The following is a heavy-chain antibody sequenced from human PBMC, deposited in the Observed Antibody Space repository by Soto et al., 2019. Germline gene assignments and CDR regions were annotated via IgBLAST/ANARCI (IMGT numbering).Heavy chain of an antibody. CDR1: GFTFSDHW. V-gene: IGHV3-7*03. CDR2: IKRDGSEE. CDR3: TRGYCPGGSCYYEYFFDS. D-gene: IGHD2-15*01. J-gene: IGHJ4*02. Sequence: GGSLRLSGAASGFTFSDHWMSWVRQAPGKGLEFVANIKRDGSEEFHVDSVKGRFTISRDNANNALYLQMSSLRVEDTAVYYCTRGYCPGGSCYYEYFFDSWGQGTLVTVSA.